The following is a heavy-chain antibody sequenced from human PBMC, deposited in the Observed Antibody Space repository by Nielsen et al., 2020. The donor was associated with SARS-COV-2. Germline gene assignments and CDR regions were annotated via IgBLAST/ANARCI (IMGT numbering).Heavy chain of an antibody. D-gene: IGHD2-2*01. V-gene: IGHV3-23*01. CDR3: GKCQGTSLSYYYYIDV. Sequence: WIRQPPGKGLEWVSGISGSGGSTYYADSVKGRFTISRDNSRNTLYLQVNWLRAEDTAIYYCGKCQGTSLSYYYYIDVWGKGTTVTVSS. CDR2: ISGSGGST. J-gene: IGHJ6*03.